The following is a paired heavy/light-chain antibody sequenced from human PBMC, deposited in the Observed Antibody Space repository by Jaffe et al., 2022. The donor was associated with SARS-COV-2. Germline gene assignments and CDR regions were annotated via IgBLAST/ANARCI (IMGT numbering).Light chain of an antibody. V-gene: IGKV2-28*01. J-gene: IGKJ1*01. CDR3: MQALQTPRT. CDR1: QSLLHSNGHNY. Sequence: DIVMTQSPLSLPVTPGEPASISCRSSQSLLHSNGHNYLDWYLQKPGQSPQVLIYLGSNRASGVPDRFSGSGSGTDFTLKISRVEAEDVGVYYCMQALQTPRTFGQGTKVEIK. CDR2: LGS.
Heavy chain of an antibody. J-gene: IGHJ6*02. V-gene: IGHV3-7*03. CDR1: GFTFSMYW. D-gene: IGHD1-1*01. Sequence: EVQVVESGGGLVQPGGSLRLSCVASGFTFSMYWMNLVRQAPGKGLEWVASVKQDGSEKYYVDSVKGRFTISRDNAKNSLYLQMNSLRTEDTAVYYCARERATGDIRGIYYYPMDVWGQGTTVTVSS. CDR2: VKQDGSEK. CDR3: ARERATGDIRGIYYYPMDV.